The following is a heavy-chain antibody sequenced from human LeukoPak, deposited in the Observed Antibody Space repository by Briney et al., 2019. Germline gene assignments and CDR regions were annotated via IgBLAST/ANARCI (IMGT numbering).Heavy chain of an antibody. V-gene: IGHV3-30-3*01. J-gene: IGHJ5*02. CDR1: GFTFSSYA. CDR2: ISYDGSNK. CDR3: ARGGGGYDP. D-gene: IGHD3-16*01. Sequence: GGSLRLSCAASGFTFSSYAMHWVRQAPGKGLEWVAVISYDGSNKYYADSVKGRFTISRDNSKNTLYLQMNSLRVEDTAVYYCARGGGGYDPWGQGTLVTVSS.